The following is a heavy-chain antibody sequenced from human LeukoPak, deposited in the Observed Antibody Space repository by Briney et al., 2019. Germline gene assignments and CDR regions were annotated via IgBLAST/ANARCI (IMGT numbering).Heavy chain of an antibody. J-gene: IGHJ3*02. D-gene: IGHD3-22*01. V-gene: IGHV1-8*01. CDR2: MNPNSGNT. CDR3: ARGDSTYDAFDI. CDR1: GYTFTSYV. Sequence: ASVKVSCKASGYTFTSYVINWVRQATGQGLEWMGWMNPNSGNTGYAQKFQGRVTMTRNTSISTAYMELSSLRSEDTAVYYCARGDSTYDAFDIWGQGTMVTVSS.